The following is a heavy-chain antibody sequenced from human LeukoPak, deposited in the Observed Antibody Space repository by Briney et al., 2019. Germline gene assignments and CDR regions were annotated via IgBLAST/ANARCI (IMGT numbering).Heavy chain of an antibody. V-gene: IGHV6-1*01. J-gene: IGHJ3*01. CDR3: VRGRTGLGGYNDAFDV. D-gene: IGHD3-22*01. Sequence: SQTLSVTCVIFGDSVSSNSAAWNWIRQSPSRGLEWLGKTYYRSKWYNDYAVSLKSRITINPDTPKNQFSLQLNSVTPEDTAVYYCVRGRTGLGGYNDAFDVWGQGTMVTVSS. CDR2: TYYRSKWYN. CDR1: GDSVSSNSAA.